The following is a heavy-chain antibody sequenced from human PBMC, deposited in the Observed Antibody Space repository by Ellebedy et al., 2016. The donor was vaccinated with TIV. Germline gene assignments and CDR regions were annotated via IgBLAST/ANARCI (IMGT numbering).Heavy chain of an antibody. CDR1: GGSVSSGGYF. CDR3: VGGARMGLYSYYYYGMDV. CDR2: IYHTGNT. J-gene: IGHJ6*02. Sequence: SETLSLTCSVSGGSVSSGGYFWSWIRQSPGKGLEWIGYIYHTGNTNYSPSLKSRVTISMDTSKNHFSLKVASVTAADTAVYYCVGGARMGLYSYYYYGMDVWGQGTTVTVSS. D-gene: IGHD3-16*01. V-gene: IGHV4-61*03.